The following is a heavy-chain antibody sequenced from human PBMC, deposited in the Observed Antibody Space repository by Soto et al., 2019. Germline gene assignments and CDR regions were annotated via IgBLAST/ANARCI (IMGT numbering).Heavy chain of an antibody. CDR2: ISGYNGNS. J-gene: IGHJ4*02. V-gene: IGHV1-18*01. CDR3: TGDPTGHFIEY. D-gene: IGHD1-1*01. Sequence: QVQLVQSGAEVKRPGASVKVSCKTSGYTFTSYGVAWVRQAPGQGLEWMGWISGYNGNSNYAQKLQGRVTMTTDTATSTDYRELRSLTSEDKAVYYCTGDPTGHFIEYWGQGTLVTVSS. CDR1: GYTFTSYG.